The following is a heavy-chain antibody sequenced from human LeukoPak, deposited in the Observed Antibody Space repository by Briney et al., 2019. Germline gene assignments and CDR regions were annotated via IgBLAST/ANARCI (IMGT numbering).Heavy chain of an antibody. CDR2: IKSKTDGGTT. CDR1: GFTFSNAW. J-gene: IGHJ3*02. CDR3: TTDPTSYYYGSGSYYNNAFDI. V-gene: IGHV3-15*07. Sequence: PGGSLRLSCAASGFTFSNAWMNWVRQAPGKGLEWVGRIKSKTDGGTTDYAAPVKGRFTISGDDSKNTLYLQMNSLKTEDTAVYYCTTDPTSYYYGSGSYYNNAFDIWGQGTMVTVSS. D-gene: IGHD3-10*01.